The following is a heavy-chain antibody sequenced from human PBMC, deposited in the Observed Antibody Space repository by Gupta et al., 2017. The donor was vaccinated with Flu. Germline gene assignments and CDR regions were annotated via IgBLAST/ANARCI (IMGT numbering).Heavy chain of an antibody. CDR3: AKDASHYDFWSGYHTNNWFDP. Sequence: EWVAVISYDGSNKYYADSVKGRFTISRDNSKNTLYLQMNSLRAEDTAVYYCAKDASHYDFWSGYHTNNWFDPWGQGTLVTVSS. D-gene: IGHD3-3*01. V-gene: IGHV3-30*18. J-gene: IGHJ5*02. CDR2: ISYDGSNK.